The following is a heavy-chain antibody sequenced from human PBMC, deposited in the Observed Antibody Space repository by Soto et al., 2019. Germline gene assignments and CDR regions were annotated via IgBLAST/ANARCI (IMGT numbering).Heavy chain of an antibody. D-gene: IGHD4-17*01. J-gene: IGHJ4*02. Sequence: QVQLQESGPGLVKPSQTLSLTCTVSGGSISSGGYYWSWIRQHPGKGLGGIGYIYYSGSTYYNPSLKSRVTVSVDTSKNQLALKLSSMTAADTAVYYCARVRAVTTQQYLDYWGQGTLVTVSS. V-gene: IGHV4-31*03. CDR1: GGSISSGGYY. CDR3: ARVRAVTTQQYLDY. CDR2: IYYSGST.